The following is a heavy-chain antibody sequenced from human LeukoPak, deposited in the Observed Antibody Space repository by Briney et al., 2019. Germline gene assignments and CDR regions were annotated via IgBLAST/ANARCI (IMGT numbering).Heavy chain of an antibody. J-gene: IGHJ4*02. CDR1: GGSISSSSYY. V-gene: IGHV4-39*01. Sequence: PSETLPLTCTVSGGSISSSSYYWGWIRQPPGKGLEWIGSIYYSGSTYYNPSLKSRVTISVDTSKNQFSLKLSSVTAADTAVYYCARPKGEDTAMGYFDYWGQGTLVTVSS. D-gene: IGHD5-18*01. CDR3: ARPKGEDTAMGYFDY. CDR2: IYYSGST.